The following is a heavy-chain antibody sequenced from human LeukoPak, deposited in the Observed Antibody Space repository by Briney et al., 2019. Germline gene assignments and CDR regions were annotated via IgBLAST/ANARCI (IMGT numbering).Heavy chain of an antibody. CDR1: ELTFIGLA. V-gene: IGHV3-30*03. Sequence: GGPLGSSVPPPELTFIGLALHGFGQAPAKGWEGVAIISNDGSRKYYAHSVEGRFTISRDNSKNTLYLQMDSPRAEDTAVYYCARDRAWNYFDYWGQGTLVTVSS. CDR3: ARDRAWNYFDY. J-gene: IGHJ4*02. CDR2: ISNDGSRK. D-gene: IGHD3-3*01.